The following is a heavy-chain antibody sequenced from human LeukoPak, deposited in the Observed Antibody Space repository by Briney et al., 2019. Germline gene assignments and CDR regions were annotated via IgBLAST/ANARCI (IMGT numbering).Heavy chain of an antibody. D-gene: IGHD3-10*02. CDR2: IRGGGAGA. V-gene: IGHV3-23*01. J-gene: IGHJ3*01. CDR3: AKCSANYYNDAFDV. Sequence: GGSLRLSCAASGFTYDSYAMNWVRQAPGKGLEWVSYIRGGGAGARYAEPVKGRFTISRDNAKNTLYLQMDSLSVEDTATYYCAKCSANYYNDAFDVWGRGTMVTVSS. CDR1: GFTYDSYA.